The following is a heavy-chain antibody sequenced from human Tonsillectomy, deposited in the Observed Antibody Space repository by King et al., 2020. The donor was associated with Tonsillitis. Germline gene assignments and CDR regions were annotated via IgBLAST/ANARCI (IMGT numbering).Heavy chain of an antibody. CDR1: GYTFTRYG. CDR3: ARDSHDSGELVGFNY. CDR2: ISAYNGNT. D-gene: IGHD4-17*01. J-gene: IGHJ4*02. Sequence: QVQLVPSRAEVKPPGASVKVSCKATGYTFTRYGVDWVRQAPGQGLEWMGWISAYNGNTNYAQKLQGRVTMTTDTSTSTAYMELWSLRSDDTAVYYCARDSHDSGELVGFNYWGQGTLVTVSS. V-gene: IGHV1-18*01.